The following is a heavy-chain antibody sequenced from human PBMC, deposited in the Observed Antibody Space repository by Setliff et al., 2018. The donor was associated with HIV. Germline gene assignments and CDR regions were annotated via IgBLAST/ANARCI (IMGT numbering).Heavy chain of an antibody. CDR2: IYQRGST. CDR1: GGSTSSSNR. Sequence: KPSETLSLTCAVSGGSTSSSNRWSWVRQPPGEGLEWIGDIYQRGSTNYNPSLQSRVTISVDKSKNQFSLKLNSVTAADTAIYYCARFSADRDLYYGMDVWGQGTTVTVSS. J-gene: IGHJ6*02. V-gene: IGHV4-4*02. CDR3: ARFSADRDLYYGMDV.